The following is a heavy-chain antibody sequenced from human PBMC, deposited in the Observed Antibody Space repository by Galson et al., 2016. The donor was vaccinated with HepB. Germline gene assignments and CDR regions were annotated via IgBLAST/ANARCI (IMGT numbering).Heavy chain of an antibody. V-gene: IGHV4-59*01. Sequence: ETLSLTCTVSGGSISSYYWSWIRQPPGKGLEWIGYIYYSGSTNYNPSLKRRVTISVDTSKNQFSLKLSSVTAADTAVYYCARDRSYSSGWRTPNSDYGMDVWGQGTTVTVSS. D-gene: IGHD6-19*01. J-gene: IGHJ6*02. CDR2: IYYSGST. CDR3: ARDRSYSSGWRTPNSDYGMDV. CDR1: GGSISSYY.